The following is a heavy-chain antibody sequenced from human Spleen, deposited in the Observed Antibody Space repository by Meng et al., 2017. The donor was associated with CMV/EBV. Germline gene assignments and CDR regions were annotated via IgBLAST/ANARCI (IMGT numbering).Heavy chain of an antibody. CDR3: ARDQNGGNSGWFDP. V-gene: IGHV3-7*01. Sequence: GESLKISCAASGFTFSSYWMSWVRQAPGKGLEWVANIKQDGSEKYYVDSVKGRFTISRDNAKNSLYLQMNSLRAEDTAVYYCARDQNGGNSGWFDPWGQGTLVTVSS. CDR2: IKQDGSEK. D-gene: IGHD4-23*01. CDR1: GFTFSSYW. J-gene: IGHJ5*02.